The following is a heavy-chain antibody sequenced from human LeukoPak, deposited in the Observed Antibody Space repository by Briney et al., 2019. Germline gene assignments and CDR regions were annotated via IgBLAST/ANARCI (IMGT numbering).Heavy chain of an antibody. Sequence: PSETLSLTCTVSGGSISSSSYYWGWIRQPPGKGLEWIGSIYYSGSTYYNPSLKSRVTISVDTSKNQFSLKLSSVTAADTAVYYCARRAVGYYDSSGCPPGDFDYWGQGTLVTVSS. CDR2: IYYSGST. CDR3: ARRAVGYYDSSGCPPGDFDY. CDR1: GGSISSSSYY. J-gene: IGHJ4*02. D-gene: IGHD3-22*01. V-gene: IGHV4-39*01.